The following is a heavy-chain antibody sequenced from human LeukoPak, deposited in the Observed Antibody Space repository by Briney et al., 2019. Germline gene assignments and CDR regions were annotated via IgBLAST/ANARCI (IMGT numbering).Heavy chain of an antibody. CDR1: GGSISSSSYY. CDR3: ARSPCSSTSCYHFDAFDI. V-gene: IGHV4-39*01. CDR2: IYYSGST. J-gene: IGHJ3*02. D-gene: IGHD2-2*01. Sequence: SETLSLTCTVSGGSISSSSYYWRWIRQPPGKGLEWIGSIYYSGSTYYNPSLKSRVTISVDTSKNQFSLKLSSVTAADTAVYYCARSPCSSTSCYHFDAFDIWGQGTMVTVSS.